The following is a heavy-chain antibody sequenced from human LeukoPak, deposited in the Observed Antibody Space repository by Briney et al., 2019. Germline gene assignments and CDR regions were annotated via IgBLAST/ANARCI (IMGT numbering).Heavy chain of an antibody. V-gene: IGHV1-24*01. J-gene: IGHJ3*02. CDR1: GYTLTELS. D-gene: IGHD2-2*01. CDR2: FDPEDGET. Sequence: ASVKVSCKVSGYTLTELSMHWVRQAPGKGLEWMGGFDPEDGETIYARKFQGRVTMTEDTSTDTAYMELSSLRSEDTAVYYCATRRCSSTSCYHIDAFDIWGQGTMVTVSS. CDR3: ATRRCSSTSCYHIDAFDI.